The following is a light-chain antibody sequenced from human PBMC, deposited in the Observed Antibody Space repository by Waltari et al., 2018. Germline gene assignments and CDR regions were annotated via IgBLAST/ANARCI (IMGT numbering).Light chain of an antibody. CDR3: QQYGSLPWT. CDR2: GPS. V-gene: IGKV3-20*01. J-gene: IGKJ1*01. Sequence: EILLTPSPATLSSSPGDRATLSCRASENVPSGYLAWYQQKPGQAPRLLIFGPSSGATGVPDRFSGSESGTDFTLTISRLEAEDVAVYYCQQYGSLPWTFGQGTKVEIK. CDR1: ENVPSGY.